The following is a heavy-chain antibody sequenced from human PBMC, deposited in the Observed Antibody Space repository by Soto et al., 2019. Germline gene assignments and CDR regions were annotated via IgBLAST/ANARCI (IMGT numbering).Heavy chain of an antibody. CDR1: GGSISSSSYY. V-gene: IGHV4-39*02. J-gene: IGHJ4*02. CDR2: IYYSGNT. Sequence: PSETLSLTCTVSGGSISSSSYYWGWIRQPPGKGLEWIGSIYYSGNTYYNPSLKSRVTISVDTAKNQFSLKLSSVTAADTAVYYCAREGSVTTAAFDYWGQGTLVTVSS. D-gene: IGHD4-17*01. CDR3: AREGSVTTAAFDY.